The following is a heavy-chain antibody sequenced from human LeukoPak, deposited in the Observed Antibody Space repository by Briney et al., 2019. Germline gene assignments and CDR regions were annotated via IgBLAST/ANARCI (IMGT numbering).Heavy chain of an antibody. V-gene: IGHV4-30-4*08. D-gene: IGHD4-11*01. J-gene: IGHJ3*02. CDR3: ARVGGWITVTTYAFDI. Sequence: ASETLSLTCTVSGGSISSGDYYWSWIRQPPGKGLEWIGYIYYSGCTYYNPSLKSRVTISVDTSKNQFSLKLSSVTAADTAVYYCARVGGWITVTTYAFDIWGQGTMVTVSS. CDR1: GGSISSGDYY. CDR2: IYYSGCT.